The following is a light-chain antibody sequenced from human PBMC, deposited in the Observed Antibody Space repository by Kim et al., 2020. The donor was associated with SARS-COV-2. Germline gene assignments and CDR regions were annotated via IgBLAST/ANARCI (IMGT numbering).Light chain of an antibody. CDR3: QAWDSSIVI. CDR1: KLGNKY. Sequence: SYELTQPPSVSVSPGQTASITCSGDKLGNKYVCWYQQKAGQSPDLVIYKDTKRPPGIPERFSGSNSGNTATLTISGTQAMDEADYYCQAWDSSIVIFGGGTQLTVL. J-gene: IGLJ2*01. V-gene: IGLV3-1*01. CDR2: KDT.